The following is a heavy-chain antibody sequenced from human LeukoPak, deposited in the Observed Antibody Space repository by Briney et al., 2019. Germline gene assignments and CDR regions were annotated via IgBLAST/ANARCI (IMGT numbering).Heavy chain of an antibody. CDR3: ARVVSSSWIRYYYYYYYMDV. CDR1: GFTFSSYW. V-gene: IGHV3-7*01. Sequence: PGGSLRLSRAVSGFTFSSYWMSWVRQAPGKGLEWVDNIKQDGSEKYYVDSVKGRFTISRDNAKNSLYLQMNSLRAEDTAVYYCARVVSSSWIRYYYYYYYMDVWGKGTTVTVSS. J-gene: IGHJ6*03. CDR2: IKQDGSEK. D-gene: IGHD6-13*01.